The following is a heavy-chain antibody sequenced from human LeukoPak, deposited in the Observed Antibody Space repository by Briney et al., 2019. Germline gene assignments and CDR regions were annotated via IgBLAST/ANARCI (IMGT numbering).Heavy chain of an antibody. CDR1: GFTFSSYA. CDR2: ISYDGSNK. Sequence: GGSLRLSCAASGFTFSSYAMHWVRQAPGKGLEWVAVISYDGSNKYYADSVKGRFTISRDNSKNTLYLQMNSLRAEDTAVYYCARESGGSSGYYFDYWGQGTLVTVSS. D-gene: IGHD3-22*01. CDR3: ARESGGSSGYYFDY. V-gene: IGHV3-30-3*01. J-gene: IGHJ4*02.